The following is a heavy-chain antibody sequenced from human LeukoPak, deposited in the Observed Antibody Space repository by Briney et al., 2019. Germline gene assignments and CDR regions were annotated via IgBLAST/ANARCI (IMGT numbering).Heavy chain of an antibody. CDR1: GYSISSSNW. Sequence: SDTLSLTCAVPGYSISSSNWWGWIRQPPGKGLEWIGYIYYSGSTYYNPSLKSRVTMSVDTSKNQFSLKLSSVTAVDTAVYYCAREIEVKGSYSSSWYARGVWFDPWGQGTLVTVSS. D-gene: IGHD6-13*01. J-gene: IGHJ5*02. V-gene: IGHV4-28*03. CDR2: IYYSGST. CDR3: AREIEVKGSYSSSWYARGVWFDP.